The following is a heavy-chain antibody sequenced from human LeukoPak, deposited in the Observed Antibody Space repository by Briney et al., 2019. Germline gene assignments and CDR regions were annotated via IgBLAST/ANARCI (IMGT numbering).Heavy chain of an antibody. CDR2: IWYDGSTK. Sequence: GGSLRLSCAASGFPFSSYGIQWVRPAPGKGLEWGAVIWYDGSTKYYADSVKGRFTISRDNSKNTLYLQMNSLRAEDTAVYFCARSQSSSLIDYWGLGTLVTVSS. CDR3: ARSQSSSLIDY. V-gene: IGHV3-33*01. D-gene: IGHD6-13*01. J-gene: IGHJ4*02. CDR1: GFPFSSYG.